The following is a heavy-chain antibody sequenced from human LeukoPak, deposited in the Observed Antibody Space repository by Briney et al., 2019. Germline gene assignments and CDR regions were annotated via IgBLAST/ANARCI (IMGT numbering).Heavy chain of an antibody. V-gene: IGHV3-30*18. CDR3: AKDYEFPEADGDGMDV. CDR1: GFSIRGYW. J-gene: IGHJ6*02. Sequence: GGSLRLSCAASGFSIRGYWMHWVRQAPGKGLEWVAVISYDGSNKYYADSVKGRFTISRDNSKKTLYLQMNSLRAEDTAVYYCAKDYEFPEADGDGMDVWGQGTTVTVSS. CDR2: ISYDGSNK. D-gene: IGHD6-13*01.